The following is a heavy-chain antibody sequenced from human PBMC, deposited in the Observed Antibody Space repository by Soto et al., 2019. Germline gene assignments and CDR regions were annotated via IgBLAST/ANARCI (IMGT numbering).Heavy chain of an antibody. CDR1: GFTFSNAW. CDR2: IKSKTDGGTT. V-gene: IGHV3-15*01. D-gene: IGHD3-22*01. Sequence: PGGSLRLSCAASGFTFSNAWMSWVRQAPGKGLEWVGRIKSKTDGGTTDYAAPVKGRFTISRDDSKNTLYLQMNSLKTEDTAVYYCTTEWERYYDSSGYSYSFDYWGQGTLVTVSS. J-gene: IGHJ4*02. CDR3: TTEWERYYDSSGYSYSFDY.